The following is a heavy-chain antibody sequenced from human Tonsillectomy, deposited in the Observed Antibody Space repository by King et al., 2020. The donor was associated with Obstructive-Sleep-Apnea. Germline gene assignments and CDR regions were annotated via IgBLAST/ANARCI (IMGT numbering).Heavy chain of an antibody. CDR1: GFTFSNAW. V-gene: IGHV3-15*01. CDR3: TTRMAVAGTVLSY. J-gene: IGHJ4*02. CDR2: IKSKTDGGTT. D-gene: IGHD6-19*01. Sequence: VQLVESGGGLVKPGGSLRLSCAASGFTFSNAWMSWVRQAPGKGLEWVGRIKSKTDGGTTDYAAPVKGRFTISRDDYKNTLYLHMNSLKTEDTAVYYCTTRMAVAGTVLSYWGQGTLVTVSS.